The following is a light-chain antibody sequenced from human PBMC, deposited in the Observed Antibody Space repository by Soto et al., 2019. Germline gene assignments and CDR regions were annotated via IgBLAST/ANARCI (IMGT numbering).Light chain of an antibody. CDR3: QHRFNWPWT. CDR1: QSVSSSY. J-gene: IGKJ1*01. Sequence: EVLLKKSPGPLYLSPGARATLSCRASQSVSSSYLAWYQQKPGQAPRLLIYGASSRATGIPDRFSGSGSGTDFTLTISSLEPEDFAVYYCQHRFNWPWTFGQGTKVDIK. CDR2: GAS. V-gene: IGKV3D-20*02.